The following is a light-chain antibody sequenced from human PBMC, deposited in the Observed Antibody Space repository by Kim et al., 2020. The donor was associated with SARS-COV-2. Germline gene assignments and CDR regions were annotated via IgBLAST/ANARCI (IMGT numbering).Light chain of an antibody. Sequence: GKPVTISCTRSSGSIASNYVQWYQQRPGSSPTTVIYEDNQRPSGVPVRFSGSIDSSSNSASLTISGLKTEDEADYYCQSYDSSNQVFGGGTQLTVL. J-gene: IGLJ3*02. CDR2: EDN. CDR3: QSYDSSNQV. V-gene: IGLV6-57*01. CDR1: SGSIASNY.